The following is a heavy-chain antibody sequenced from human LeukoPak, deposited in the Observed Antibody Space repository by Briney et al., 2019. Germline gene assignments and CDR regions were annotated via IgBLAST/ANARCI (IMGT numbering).Heavy chain of an antibody. V-gene: IGHV3-30*02. D-gene: IGHD2-8*02. CDR3: AKDGSWSCTD. J-gene: IGHJ4*02. CDR2: IAHHGNNK. CDR1: GFTFSSSA. Sequence: GGSLRLSCAASGFTFSSSAMHWVRQGPGKGLEWVAYIAHHGNNKYYADSVKGRFTISRDNSKRALYLQMNSLRADDTAVYYCAKDGSWSCTDWGQGALVTVSS.